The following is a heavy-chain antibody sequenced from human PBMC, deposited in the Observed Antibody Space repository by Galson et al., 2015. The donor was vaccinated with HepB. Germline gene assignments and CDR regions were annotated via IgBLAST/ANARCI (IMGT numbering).Heavy chain of an antibody. D-gene: IGHD3-10*01. CDR1: GYTFTSYA. J-gene: IGHJ5*02. CDR3: ARDPYYGTHRWFDP. Sequence: SVKVSCKASGYTFTSYAMNWVRQAPGQGLEWMGWINTNTGNPTYAQGFTGRFVFSLGTSVSTAYLQISSLKAEDTAVYYCARDPYYGTHRWFDPWGQGTLVTVSS. CDR2: INTNTGNP. V-gene: IGHV7-4-1*02.